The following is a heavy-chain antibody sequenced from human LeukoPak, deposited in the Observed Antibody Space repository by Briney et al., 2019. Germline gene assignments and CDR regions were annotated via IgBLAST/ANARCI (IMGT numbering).Heavy chain of an antibody. Sequence: QPGGSLRLSCAASGFTFSSSWMNWVRQGPGKGLVWVSRINTDGSSTYYADSVKGRFTISRDNAKNTLFLQTSSLRVEDTAMYYCARDGGFWGQGTLVAVPS. CDR1: GFTFSSSW. CDR2: INTDGSST. J-gene: IGHJ4*02. CDR3: ARDGGF. V-gene: IGHV3-74*01.